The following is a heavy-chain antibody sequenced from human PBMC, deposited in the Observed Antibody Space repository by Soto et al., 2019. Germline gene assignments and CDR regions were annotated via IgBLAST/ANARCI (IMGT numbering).Heavy chain of an antibody. CDR1: GYTFTSYD. D-gene: IGHD1-7*01. J-gene: IGHJ5*02. CDR2: MNPNSGNT. Sequence: QVQLVQSGAEVKKPGASVKVSCKASGYTFTSYDINWVRQATGQGLEWMGWMNPNSGNTGYAQKFQGRVTMTRNTSISTAYMELSSLTSEDTAVYYCARENWNYGGTNWFDPWGQGTLVTVSS. CDR3: ARENWNYGGTNWFDP. V-gene: IGHV1-8*01.